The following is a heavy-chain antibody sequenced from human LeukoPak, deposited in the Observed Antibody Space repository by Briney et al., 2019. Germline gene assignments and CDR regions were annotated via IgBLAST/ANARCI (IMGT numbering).Heavy chain of an antibody. Sequence: ATVKVSCKTFGYTFTSYYVHWVRQAPGQGLEWMGIINPSGGSTTYAQKFQGRLTMTSDTSTSTVYMELSSLRSEDTAVYYCARQYYYDSRTFDYWGQGTLVTVSS. CDR2: INPSGGST. V-gene: IGHV1-46*01. CDR3: ARQYYYDSRTFDY. J-gene: IGHJ4*02. D-gene: IGHD3-22*01. CDR1: GYTFTSYY.